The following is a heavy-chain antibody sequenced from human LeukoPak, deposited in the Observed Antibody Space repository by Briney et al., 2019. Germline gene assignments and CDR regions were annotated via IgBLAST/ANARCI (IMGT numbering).Heavy chain of an antibody. Sequence: GGSLRLSCAASGFTFSDYSINWVRQAPAKGLEWVSSISSSGKNIFYADSVKGRFTISRDNANNSLFLQMNSLRGEDTAVYYCARDPTSGSHPHFDFWGQGILVTVSS. CDR1: GFTFSDYS. CDR3: ARDPTSGSHPHFDF. J-gene: IGHJ4*02. D-gene: IGHD1-26*01. V-gene: IGHV3-21*01. CDR2: ISSSGKNI.